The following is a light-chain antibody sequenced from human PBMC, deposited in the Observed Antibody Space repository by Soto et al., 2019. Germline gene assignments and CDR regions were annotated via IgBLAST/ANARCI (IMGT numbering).Light chain of an antibody. V-gene: IGKV3-11*01. CDR1: RSVSRY. J-gene: IGKJ5*01. CDR3: QQYGDSPRT. CDR2: DAS. Sequence: EIVLTQSPATLSLSPGERATLSCRASRSVSRYLAWYQQKPGQAPRLLIYDASNRATGIPARFSGSGSGTDFTLTIARLEPEDFAVYYCQQYGDSPRTFGQGTRLEI.